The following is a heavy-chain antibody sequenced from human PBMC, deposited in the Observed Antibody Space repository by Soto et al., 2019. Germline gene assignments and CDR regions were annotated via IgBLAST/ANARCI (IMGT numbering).Heavy chain of an antibody. V-gene: IGHV3-7*01. Sequence: GGSLRLSCAASGFTFSSYWMSWVRQAPGKGLEWVANIKQDGSEKYYVDSVKGRFTISRDNAKNSLYLQMNSLRAEDTAVYYCARDPAIYSGKFDYGLDVWGQGTTVTVSS. D-gene: IGHD4-4*01. CDR3: ARDPAIYSGKFDYGLDV. CDR2: IKQDGSEK. CDR1: GFTFSSYW. J-gene: IGHJ6*02.